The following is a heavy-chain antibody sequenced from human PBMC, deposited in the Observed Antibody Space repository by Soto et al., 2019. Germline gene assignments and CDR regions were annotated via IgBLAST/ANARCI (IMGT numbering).Heavy chain of an antibody. CDR1: GYSFISYW. J-gene: IGHJ4*02. CDR3: ARLGGWGNCSSISCYTFDY. V-gene: IGHV5-51*01. Sequence: ESLKISCKGSGYSFISYWIGWVRQMPGKGLEWMGIIYPGDSDTRYSPSFQGQVTISADKSISTAYLQWSSLKASDTAMYYCARLGGWGNCSSISCYTFDYWGPGTPVTVSS. D-gene: IGHD2-2*02. CDR2: IYPGDSDT.